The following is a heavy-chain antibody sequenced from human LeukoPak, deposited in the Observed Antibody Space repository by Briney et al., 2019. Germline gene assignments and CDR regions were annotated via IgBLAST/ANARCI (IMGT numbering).Heavy chain of an antibody. CDR1: GYTFTSYG. D-gene: IGHD6-13*01. Sequence: GASVKVSCKASGYTFTSYGIGWVRQAPGQGLEWMGWISAYNGNTNYAQKLQGRVTMTTDTSTSTAYMELRSLRSDDTAVYYCARVGSSRPRDYYYGMDVWGQGTTVTVSS. J-gene: IGHJ6*02. CDR2: ISAYNGNT. V-gene: IGHV1-18*01. CDR3: ARVGSSRPRDYYYGMDV.